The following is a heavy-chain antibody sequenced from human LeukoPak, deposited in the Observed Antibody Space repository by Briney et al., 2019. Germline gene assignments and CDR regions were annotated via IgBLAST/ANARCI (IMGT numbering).Heavy chain of an antibody. D-gene: IGHD3-22*01. CDR2: IGGSSGII. CDR3: AGDSDVTMSDY. Sequence: GGSLRLSCAASGFTFNTYTMNWVRQAPGKGLEWVSYIGGSSGIIDYADSVRGRFTISRDNAKNSLYLQMNSLRAEDTAVYYCAGDSDVTMSDYWGQGTLVTVSS. V-gene: IGHV3-48*01. J-gene: IGHJ4*02. CDR1: GFTFNTYT.